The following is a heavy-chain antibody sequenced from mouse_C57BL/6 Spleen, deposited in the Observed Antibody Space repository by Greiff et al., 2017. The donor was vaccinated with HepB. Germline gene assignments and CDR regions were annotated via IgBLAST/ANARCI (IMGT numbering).Heavy chain of an antibody. CDR3: ARKFITTVVDEYYFDY. V-gene: IGHV1-55*01. Sequence: VQLQQPGAELVKPGASVKMSCKASGYTFTSYWITWVKQRPGQGLEWIGDIYPGSGSTNDNEKFKSKATLTVDTSSSTAYMQLSSLTSEDSAVYYCARKFITTVVDEYYFDYWGQGTTLTVSS. D-gene: IGHD1-1*01. CDR1: GYTFTSYW. J-gene: IGHJ2*01. CDR2: IYPGSGST.